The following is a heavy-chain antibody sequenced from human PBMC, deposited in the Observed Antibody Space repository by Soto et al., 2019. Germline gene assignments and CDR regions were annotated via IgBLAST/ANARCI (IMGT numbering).Heavy chain of an antibody. CDR3: ARGLFDRYSGRPARFDY. V-gene: IGHV1-69*06. J-gene: IGHJ4*02. CDR1: GGTFSSYA. D-gene: IGHD1-26*01. Sequence: QVQLVQSGAEVKKPGSSVKVSCKASGGTFSSYAISWVRQAPGQGLESMGGIIPIFGTANYAQKFQGRVTITADKSTSTAYMELSSLRSEDTAVYYCARGLFDRYSGRPARFDYWGQGTLVTVSS. CDR2: IIPIFGTA.